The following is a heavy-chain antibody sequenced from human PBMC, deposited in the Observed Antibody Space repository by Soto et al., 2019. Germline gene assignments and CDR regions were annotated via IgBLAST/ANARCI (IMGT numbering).Heavy chain of an antibody. V-gene: IGHV3-23*01. CDR3: AKATSRVPVAILYYYYYMDL. D-gene: IGHD2-2*01. CDR1: GFTFSNYA. J-gene: IGHJ6*03. Sequence: GGSLRLSCAASGFTFSNYAMSWVRQAPGKGLEWVSALSASGGSTYYADSVKGRFTISRDNSKNTLYLQMNSLRAEDTAVYYCAKATSRVPVAILYYYYYMDLWGKGTKVTVSS. CDR2: LSASGGST.